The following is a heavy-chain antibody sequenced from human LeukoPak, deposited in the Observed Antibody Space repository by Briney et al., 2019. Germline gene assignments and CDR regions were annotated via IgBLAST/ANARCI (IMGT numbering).Heavy chain of an antibody. D-gene: IGHD4-23*01. CDR3: ARERPALYGTSPYYFDY. J-gene: IGHJ4*02. Sequence: SETLSLTCTVSGGSISSYYWSWIRQPPGKGLEWIGYIYYSGSTNYNPSLESRVTISVDTSKNQFSLKLSSVTAADTAVYYCARERPALYGTSPYYFDYWGQGTLVTVSS. CDR2: IYYSGST. V-gene: IGHV4-59*01. CDR1: GGSISSYY.